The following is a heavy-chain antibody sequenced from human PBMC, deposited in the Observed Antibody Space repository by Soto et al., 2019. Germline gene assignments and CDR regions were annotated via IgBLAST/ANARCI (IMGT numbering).Heavy chain of an antibody. CDR2: IFYSGIH. CDR1: RGSINSGGYF. J-gene: IGHJ4*02. CDR3: ARGRTYYDS. V-gene: IGHV4-31*03. Sequence: SETLSLTCTVSRGSINSGGYFWSWIRHHPGKGLEWIGSIFYSGIHYYNPSLKSRCSMSVDTSKRRLSLRLRFATAADTAVYYCARGRTYYDSWAQGTLVTVSS. D-gene: IGHD3-10*01.